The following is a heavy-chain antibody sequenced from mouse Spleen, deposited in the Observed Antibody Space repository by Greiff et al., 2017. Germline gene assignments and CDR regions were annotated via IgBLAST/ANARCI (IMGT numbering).Heavy chain of an antibody. J-gene: IGHJ2*01. V-gene: IGHV1-4*01. D-gene: IGHD1-1*01. Sequence: QLQQSGAELARPGASVKMSCKASGYTFTSYTMHWVKQRPGQGLEWIGYINPSSGYTKYNQKFKDKATLTADKSSSTAYMQLSSLTSEDSAVYYCARSDYYGSSYGYWGQGTTLTVSS. CDR2: INPSSGYT. CDR3: ARSDYYGSSYGY. CDR1: GYTFTSYT.